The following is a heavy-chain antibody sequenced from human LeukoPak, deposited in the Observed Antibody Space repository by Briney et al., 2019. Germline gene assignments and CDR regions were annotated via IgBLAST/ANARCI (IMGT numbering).Heavy chain of an antibody. J-gene: IGHJ2*01. CDR1: GYTFTSYA. CDR2: INTNTGNP. V-gene: IGHV7-4-1*02. CDR3: ARVETGDHGWYFDL. Sequence: ASVKVSCKASGYTFTSYAMNRVRQAPGQGLEWMGWINTNTGNPTYAQGFTGRFVFSLDTSVSSAYLQISSLKAEDTAVYYCARVETGDHGWYFDLWGRGTLVTVSS. D-gene: IGHD7-27*01.